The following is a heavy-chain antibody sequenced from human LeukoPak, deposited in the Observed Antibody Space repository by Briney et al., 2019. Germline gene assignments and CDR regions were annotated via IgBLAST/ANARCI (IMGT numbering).Heavy chain of an antibody. J-gene: IGHJ4*02. V-gene: IGHV1-46*01. Sequence: ASVTVSCTASGYTFTSYYIHWVRQAPGQGLEWMGIINPSGGITTYAQKFQRRVTMTRDKSTSTVYMELRRLTSEDTAVYYCARDGKTAAGNNFDYWGQGTLVTVSS. CDR1: GYTFTSYY. CDR3: ARDGKTAAGNNFDY. D-gene: IGHD6-13*01. CDR2: INPSGGIT.